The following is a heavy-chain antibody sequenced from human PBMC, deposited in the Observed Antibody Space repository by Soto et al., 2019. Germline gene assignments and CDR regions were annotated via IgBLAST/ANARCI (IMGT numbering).Heavy chain of an antibody. CDR1: RYTFISYD. V-gene: IGHV1-8*01. CDR2: MNPKSANT. CDR3: ASSPSWETTVTPYYFDY. Sequence: QVQLVQSGAEVKKPGASVKVSCKASRYTFISYDIHWGRQATGQGLEWMGWMNPKSANTGYAQNFQGRVTMTRNTSISTAYMELSSLRSEDTAVYYCASSPSWETTVTPYYFDYWGQGTLVTVSS. J-gene: IGHJ4*02. D-gene: IGHD4-4*01.